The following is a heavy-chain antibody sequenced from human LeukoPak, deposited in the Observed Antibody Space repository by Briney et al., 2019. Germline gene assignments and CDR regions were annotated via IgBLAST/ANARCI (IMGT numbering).Heavy chain of an antibody. V-gene: IGHV4-39*01. D-gene: IGHD3-22*01. CDR3: ASITMTVDY. J-gene: IGHJ4*02. CDR1: GGSISSSSYY. Sequence: PSETLSLTCTVSGGSISSSSYYWGWIRQPPGKGLEWIGSIYYSGSTYYNPSLKSRVTISVDTSKNQFSLKLSSVTAADTAVYYCASITMTVDYWGQGTLVTVSS. CDR2: IYYSGST.